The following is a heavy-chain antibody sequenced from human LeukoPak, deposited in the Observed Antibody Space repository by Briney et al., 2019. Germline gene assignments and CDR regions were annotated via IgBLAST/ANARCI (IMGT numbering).Heavy chain of an antibody. CDR1: GFTFNSYT. CDR3: ARASYCSGGICYYYY. Sequence: HPGGTLSLSCTASGFTFNSYTMSWVRQAPGKGLEWVSTISGSGSSTYYADSVKGRFTISRDNSKNTLYLQVNSLRAEDRAVYYCARASYCSGGICYYYYWGQGTLVTVSS. CDR2: ISGSGSST. D-gene: IGHD2-15*01. V-gene: IGHV3-23*01. J-gene: IGHJ4*02.